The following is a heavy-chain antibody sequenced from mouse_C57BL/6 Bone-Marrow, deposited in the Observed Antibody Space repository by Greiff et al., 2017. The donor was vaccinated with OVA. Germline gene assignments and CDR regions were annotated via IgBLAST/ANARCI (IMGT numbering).Heavy chain of an antibody. D-gene: IGHD2-5*01. J-gene: IGHJ2*01. Sequence: EVKLVESGGDLVKPGGSLKLSCAASGFTFSSYGMSWVRQTPDKRLEWVATISSGGSYTYYPDSVKWRFTISRDNAKNTLYLQMSSLKSEDTAMYYCARHYSNYDYWGQGTTLTVSS. CDR1: GFTFSSYG. CDR3: ARHYSNYDY. CDR2: ISSGGSYT. V-gene: IGHV5-6*01.